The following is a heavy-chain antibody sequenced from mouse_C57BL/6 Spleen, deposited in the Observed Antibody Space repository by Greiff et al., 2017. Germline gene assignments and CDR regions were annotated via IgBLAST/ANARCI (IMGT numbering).Heavy chain of an antibody. Sequence: EVKVEESGPGLVKPSQSLSLTCSVTGYSITSGYYWNWIRQFPGNKLEWMGYISYDGSNNYNPSLKNRISITRDTSKNQFFLKLNSVTTEDTATYYCAGGSSYGWYFDVWGTGTTVTVSS. CDR3: AGGSSYGWYFDV. CDR1: GYSITSGYY. D-gene: IGHD1-1*01. V-gene: IGHV3-6*01. CDR2: ISYDGSN. J-gene: IGHJ1*03.